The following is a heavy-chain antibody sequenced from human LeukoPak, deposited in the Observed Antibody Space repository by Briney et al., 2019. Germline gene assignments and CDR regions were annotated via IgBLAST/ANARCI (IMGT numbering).Heavy chain of an antibody. CDR1: GGSISEYY. J-gene: IGHJ6*02. D-gene: IGHD3-10*01. CDR3: ARHLLWFGEPQPMDGLDV. Sequence: PSETLSLTCSVSGGSISEYYWSWIRQPPGKGLEYIGYIYYSGSTDYNPSLKSRVTISLDASKTQFSLKLNFVTAADTAVYYCARHLLWFGEPQPMDGLDVWGQGTTVTVSS. CDR2: IYYSGST. V-gene: IGHV4-59*08.